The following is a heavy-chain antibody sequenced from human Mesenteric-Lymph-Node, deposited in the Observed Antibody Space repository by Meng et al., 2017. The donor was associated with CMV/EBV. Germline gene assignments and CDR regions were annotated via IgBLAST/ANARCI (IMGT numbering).Heavy chain of an antibody. V-gene: IGHV1-2*02. J-gene: IGHJ6*02. CDR2: INPNSGGT. Sequence: ASVKVSCKASGYTFTGYYMHWVRQAPGQGLEWMGWINPNSGGTNYAQKFQGRVTMTRDTSISTAYMELSRLRSDDTAVYYCARDFYYDFWSGYSIPNYYYYYGMDVWGQGTTVTVSS. CDR1: GYTFTGYY. CDR3: ARDFYYDFWSGYSIPNYYYYYGMDV. D-gene: IGHD3-3*01.